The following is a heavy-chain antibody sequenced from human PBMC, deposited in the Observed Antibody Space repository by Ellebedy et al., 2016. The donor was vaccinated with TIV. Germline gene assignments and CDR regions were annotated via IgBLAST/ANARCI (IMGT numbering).Heavy chain of an antibody. D-gene: IGHD4-17*01. J-gene: IGHJ3*02. CDR2: INQDGSDK. CDR1: GFTFNSYW. CDR3: ATDGSYGDYLSPAHAFEI. V-gene: IGHV3-7*01. Sequence: GGSLRLSCAASGFTFNSYWMTWVRQAPGKGLEWVANINQDGSDKYYVDSLRGRFTISRDNAKNSLYLQMNSLRGEDTAVYYCATDGSYGDYLSPAHAFEIWGQGTMVTVSS.